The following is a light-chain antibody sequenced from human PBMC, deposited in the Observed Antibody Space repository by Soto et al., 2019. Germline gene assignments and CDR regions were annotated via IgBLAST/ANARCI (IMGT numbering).Light chain of an antibody. Sequence: ERVMTQSPGIRSVSPGESATLSCRASQSVNSTYLAWYQQHPGQPPRLLIYGISTGATGIPARFSGSGSGTEFSLTISSLQSYDFAVYYCQQYSRWPITFGQGT. J-gene: IGKJ5*01. CDR2: GIS. CDR3: QQYSRWPIT. CDR1: QSVNSTY. V-gene: IGKV3-15*01.